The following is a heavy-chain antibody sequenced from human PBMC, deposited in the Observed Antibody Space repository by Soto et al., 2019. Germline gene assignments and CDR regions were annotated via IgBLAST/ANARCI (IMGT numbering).Heavy chain of an antibody. CDR2: ISSSSSTI. CDR3: ARRPSEYGSPGGYYMDV. V-gene: IGHV3-48*01. J-gene: IGHJ6*03. Sequence: GGSLRLSCAASGFTFSSYSMNWVRQAPGKGLEWVSYISSSSSTIYYADSVKGRFPNSRGNAKNSLYRQMNSLRAEDTAVYYCARRPSEYGSPGGYYMDVWGKGTTVTVSS. D-gene: IGHD6-6*01. CDR1: GFTFSSYS.